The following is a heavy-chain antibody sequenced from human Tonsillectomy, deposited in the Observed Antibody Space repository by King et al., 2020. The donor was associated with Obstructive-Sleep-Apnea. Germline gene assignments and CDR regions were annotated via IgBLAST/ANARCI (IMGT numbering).Heavy chain of an antibody. J-gene: IGHJ4*02. V-gene: IGHV1-24*01. CDR2: FDPEDGET. Sequence: QLVQSGAEVKKPGASVKVSCKVSGYTLTGLSMHWVRQAPGKGLEWMGGFDPEDGETIYAQKFQGRVTMTEDTSTDTAYMELSSLRSEDTAVYYCATYTKDHYYDSSGYSSWGQGTLVTVSS. CDR1: GYTLTGLS. D-gene: IGHD3-22*01. CDR3: ATYTKDHYYDSSGYSS.